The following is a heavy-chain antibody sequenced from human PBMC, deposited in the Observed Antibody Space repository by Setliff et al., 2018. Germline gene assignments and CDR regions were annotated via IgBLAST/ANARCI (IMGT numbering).Heavy chain of an antibody. V-gene: IGHV4-30-4*08. J-gene: IGHJ4*02. CDR3: ARVAYGDYGGVDY. CDR2: IYYSGST. D-gene: IGHD4-17*01. CDR1: GGSISSGDYY. Sequence: PSETLSLTSTVSGGSISSGDYYWSWIRQAPGKGREWIGYIYYSGSTYYNPSLKSRVTISVDTSKNQFSLKVNSVTAADTAVYYCARVAYGDYGGVDYWGQGTLVTVSS.